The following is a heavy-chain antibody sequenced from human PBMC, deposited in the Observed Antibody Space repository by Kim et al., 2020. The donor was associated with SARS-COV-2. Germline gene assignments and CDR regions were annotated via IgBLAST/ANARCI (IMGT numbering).Heavy chain of an antibody. CDR1: GFTFSSYG. CDR2: ISYDGSNK. V-gene: IGHV3-30*03. J-gene: IGHJ4*02. CDR3: AGGYYSLPDY. D-gene: IGHD3-3*01. Sequence: GGSLRLSCAASGFTFSSYGMHWVRQAPGKGLEWVAVISYDGSNKYYADSVKGRFTISRDNSKNTLYLQMNSLRAEDTAVYYCAGGYYSLPDYWGQGTLVTVSS.